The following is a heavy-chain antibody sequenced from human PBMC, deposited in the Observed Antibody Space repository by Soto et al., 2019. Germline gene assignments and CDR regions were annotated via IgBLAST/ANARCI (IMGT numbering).Heavy chain of an antibody. CDR1: GFTFRSYA. CDR2: ISNHGNT. CDR3: AKTQFRRVVVHF. D-gene: IGHD2-8*01. V-gene: IGHV3-23*01. J-gene: IGHJ6*02. Sequence: EVQLLESGGALVQPGGSLRLSCAASGFTFRSYALYWVRQAPGQALEWVSTISNHGNTYYADSVEGRFTITRDNAKNTLCLQMNRLRDEDTAVYYCAKTQFRRVVVHFWGQGTTVTVSS.